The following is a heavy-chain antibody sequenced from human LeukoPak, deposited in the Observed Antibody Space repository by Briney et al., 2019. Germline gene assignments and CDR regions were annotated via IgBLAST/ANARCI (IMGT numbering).Heavy chain of an antibody. D-gene: IGHD5-24*01. V-gene: IGHV3-30*18. CDR2: ISFDESSE. CDR3: AKDRQVEMATDFDY. J-gene: IGHJ4*02. CDR1: GFTFSNYG. Sequence: GGSLRLSCAASGFTFSNYGMHWVRQAPGKGLEWVALISFDESSEYYADSVKGRFSISRDNSKNTLYLQMNSLRAEDTAVYYCAKDRQVEMATDFDYWGQGTLVTVSS.